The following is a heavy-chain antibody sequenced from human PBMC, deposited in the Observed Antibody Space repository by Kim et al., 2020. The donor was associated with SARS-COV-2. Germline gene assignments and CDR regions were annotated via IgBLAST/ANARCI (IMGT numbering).Heavy chain of an antibody. CDR3: AGDHAALEHSSSYQAGDY. V-gene: IGHV3-30*07. D-gene: IGHD6-13*01. J-gene: IGHJ4*02. Sequence: KGRVTISRDNSKNTLYLQMNSLRAEDTAVYYCAGDHAALEHSSSYQAGDYWGQGTLVTVSS.